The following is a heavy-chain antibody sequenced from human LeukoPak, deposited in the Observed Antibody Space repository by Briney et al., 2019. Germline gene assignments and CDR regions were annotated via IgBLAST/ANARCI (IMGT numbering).Heavy chain of an antibody. V-gene: IGHV1-2*02. J-gene: IGHJ5*02. Sequence: ASVKVSCKASGYTFTGYYMHWVRQAPGQGLEWMGWINPNNGGTNSVQKFQGRVTMTRDTSIGTAYMELSRLRFDDTAVYYCARLAAGTRIVLDPWGQGTLVTVSS. CDR1: GYTFTGYY. D-gene: IGHD6-13*01. CDR2: INPNNGGT. CDR3: ARLAAGTRIVLDP.